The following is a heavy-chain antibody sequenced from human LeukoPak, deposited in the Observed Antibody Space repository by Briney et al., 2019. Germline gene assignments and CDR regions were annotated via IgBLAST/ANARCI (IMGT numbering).Heavy chain of an antibody. Sequence: GESLKISCKGSGYRFTNYWIGWVRQMPGKGLEWMGIIYPGDSDTRYSPSFQGQVTISADKAISTAYLQWSSLKASDTAMYYCARKYGSEKYIAQGDWFDPWGQGTLVTVSS. CDR2: IYPGDSDT. CDR1: GYRFTNYW. D-gene: IGHD3-10*01. J-gene: IGHJ5*02. V-gene: IGHV5-51*01. CDR3: ARKYGSEKYIAQGDWFDP.